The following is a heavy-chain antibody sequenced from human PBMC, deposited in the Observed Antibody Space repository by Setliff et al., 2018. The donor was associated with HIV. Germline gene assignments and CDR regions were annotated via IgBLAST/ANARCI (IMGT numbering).Heavy chain of an antibody. CDR3: ARERIACHFDY. CDR2: INHSGST. J-gene: IGHJ4*02. Sequence: SETLSLTCAVYGGSFNGYSWTWIRQPPGKGLEWIGGINHSGSTNYNPSLKSRVTISVDTSKNQFSLKLSSVTAADTAVYYCARERIACHFDYWGQGTLVTVSS. D-gene: IGHD3-3*02. V-gene: IGHV4-34*01. CDR1: GGSFNGYS.